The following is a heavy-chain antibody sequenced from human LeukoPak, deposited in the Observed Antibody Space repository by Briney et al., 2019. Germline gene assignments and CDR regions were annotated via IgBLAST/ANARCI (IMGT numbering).Heavy chain of an antibody. J-gene: IGHJ6*03. D-gene: IGHD3-16*02. Sequence: GGSLRFSCAASGFTFSSYALSWVRQAPGKGLEWVSVIGGSGGPTQYEDSVKGRFTISRETSKNRLYWQMNNLTAEDTAVYYCARYNDYIWGSYRYPYYMDFWGKGTTVTVSS. CDR3: ARYNDYIWGSYRYPYYMDF. CDR1: GFTFSSYA. V-gene: IGHV3-23*01. CDR2: IGGSGGPT.